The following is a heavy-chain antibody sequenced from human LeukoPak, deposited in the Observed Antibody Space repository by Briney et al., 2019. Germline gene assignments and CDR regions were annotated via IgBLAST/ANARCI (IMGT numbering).Heavy chain of an antibody. CDR2: ISSSSYI. J-gene: IGHJ6*02. D-gene: IGHD6-13*01. CDR3: ARDPRIAAAGTPYYYGMDV. Sequence: PGGSLRLSCAASGFTFSSYSMNWVRQAPGKGLEWVSSISSSSYIYYADSVKDRFTISRDNAKNSLYLQMNSLRAEDTAVYYCARDPRIAAAGTPYYYGMDVWGQGTTVTVSS. V-gene: IGHV3-21*01. CDR1: GFTFSSYS.